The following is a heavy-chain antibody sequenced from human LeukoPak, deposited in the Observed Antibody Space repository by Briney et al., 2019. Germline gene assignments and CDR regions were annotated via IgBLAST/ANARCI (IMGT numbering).Heavy chain of an antibody. CDR1: GLTFSDHA. V-gene: IGHV3-23*01. CDR3: ANWGAGTKGLY. Sequence: GGSLRLSCAASGLTFSDHAMGWVRRAPGKGLEWVSSISGSSGNTYYADSVKGRYSISRDNSKNTLFLQINRLRAEDTAIYYCANWGAGTKGLYWGQGTLVTVSS. CDR2: ISGSSGNT. J-gene: IGHJ4*02. D-gene: IGHD1-1*01.